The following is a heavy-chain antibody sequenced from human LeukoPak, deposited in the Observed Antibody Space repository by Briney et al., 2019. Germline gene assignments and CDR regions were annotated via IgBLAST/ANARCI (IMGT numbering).Heavy chain of an antibody. J-gene: IGHJ6*02. V-gene: IGHV3-64D*09. CDR1: GFTFSSYA. D-gene: IGHD5-12*01. CDR3: VTWSGSGYGLENYAMDV. Sequence: PGGSLRLSCSASGFTFSSYAMHWVRQAPGKGLEYVSAISSNGGSTYYADSLKGRFTISRDNSKNTLYLQMSSLRAEDTAVYYCVTWSGSGYGLENYAMDVWGQGTTVTVSS. CDR2: ISSNGGST.